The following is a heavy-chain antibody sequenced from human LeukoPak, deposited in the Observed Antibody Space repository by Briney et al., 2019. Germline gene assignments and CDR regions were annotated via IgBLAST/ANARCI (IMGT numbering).Heavy chain of an antibody. CDR2: ISGSGGST. J-gene: IGHJ6*03. D-gene: IGHD2-21*01. CDR1: GFTFSSYA. V-gene: IGHV3-23*01. Sequence: PGGSLRLSCAASGFTFSSYAMSWVRQAPGKGLEWVSAISGSGGSTYYADSVKGRFTISRDNSKNTLYLQMNSLRAEDTAVYYCAEEGGDFPGYYYYYMDVWGKGTTVTVSS. CDR3: AEEGGDFPGYYYYYMDV.